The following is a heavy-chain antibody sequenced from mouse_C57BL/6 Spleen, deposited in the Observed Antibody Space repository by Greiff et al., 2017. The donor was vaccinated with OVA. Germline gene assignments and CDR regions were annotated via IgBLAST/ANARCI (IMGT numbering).Heavy chain of an antibody. Sequence: QVQLQQPGAELVRPGTSVKLSCKASGYTFTSYWMHWVKQRPGQGLEWIGVIDPSDSYTTYNQKFKGKATLTVDTSSSTAYMQRSSLTSEDSAVYYCARSRTAQATPCAYWGQGTLGTVSA. CDR2: IDPSDSYT. CDR1: GYTFTSYW. CDR3: ARSRTAQATPCAY. D-gene: IGHD3-2*02. J-gene: IGHJ3*01. V-gene: IGHV1-59*01.